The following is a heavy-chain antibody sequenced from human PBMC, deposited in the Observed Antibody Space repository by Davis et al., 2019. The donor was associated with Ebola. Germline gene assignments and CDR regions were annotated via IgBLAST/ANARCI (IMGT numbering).Heavy chain of an antibody. Sequence: GESLKISCAASGFTFSSYGMHWVRQAPGKGLEWVAVIWYDGSNKYYADSVKGRFTISRDNSKNTLYLQMNSLRAEDTAVYYCARVLGGVYIAARGFDYWGQGTLVTVSS. V-gene: IGHV3-33*01. D-gene: IGHD6-6*01. J-gene: IGHJ4*02. CDR2: IWYDGSNK. CDR1: GFTFSSYG. CDR3: ARVLGGVYIAARGFDY.